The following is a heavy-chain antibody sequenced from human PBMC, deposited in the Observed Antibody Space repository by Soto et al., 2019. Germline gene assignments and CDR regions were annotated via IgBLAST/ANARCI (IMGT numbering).Heavy chain of an antibody. V-gene: IGHV1-24*01. Sequence: ASVKVSFKVSGYTLTQLSMPWVLQAPGKGLEWMGGFDPEDGETIYAQKFQGRVTMTEDTSTDTAYMELSSLRSEDTAVYYCATNDRIQLWLPLDYWGQGTLVTVSS. CDR1: GYTLTQLS. CDR3: ATNDRIQLWLPLDY. D-gene: IGHD5-18*01. J-gene: IGHJ4*02. CDR2: FDPEDGET.